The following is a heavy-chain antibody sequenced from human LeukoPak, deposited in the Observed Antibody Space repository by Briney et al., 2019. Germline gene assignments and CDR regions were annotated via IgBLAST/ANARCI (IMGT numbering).Heavy chain of an antibody. J-gene: IGHJ3*02. CDR3: AREAWLGPDDAFDI. CDR2: IYYSGST. V-gene: IGHV4-39*02. Sequence: SETLSLTCTVSGGSFSSSSYYWGWIRQPPGKGLEWIGSIYYSGSTYYNPSLKSRVTISVDTSKNQFSLKLSSVTAADTAVYYRAREAWLGPDDAFDIWGQGTMVTVSS. CDR1: GGSFSSSSYY. D-gene: IGHD6-19*01.